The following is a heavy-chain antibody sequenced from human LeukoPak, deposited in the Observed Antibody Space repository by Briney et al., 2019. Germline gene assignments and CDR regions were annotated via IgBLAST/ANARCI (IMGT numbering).Heavy chain of an antibody. D-gene: IGHD4-11*01. CDR1: GFTVSSNY. J-gene: IGHJ6*02. V-gene: IGHV3-66*01. CDR2: IYSGGST. Sequence: GGSLRLSCAASGFTVSSNYMSWVRQAPGKGLEWVSVIYSGGSTYYADSVKGRFTISRDNSKNTLYLQMNSLRAEDTAVYYCARDRLPRYGMDVWGQGTTVTVSS. CDR3: ARDRLPRYGMDV.